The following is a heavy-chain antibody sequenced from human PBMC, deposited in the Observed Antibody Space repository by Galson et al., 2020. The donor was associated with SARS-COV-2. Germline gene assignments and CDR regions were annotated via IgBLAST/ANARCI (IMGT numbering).Heavy chain of an antibody. J-gene: IGHJ4*02. CDR3: STVSARYDFWSGDYTDNGADDF. Sequence: GGSLRLSCAPSGFTFNNAWMTWVRQAPGKGLEWVGRIKSKNDGGTTDYAAPVKGRFTISRDDSNNTLYLQMNSLKTEDTAVYYCSTVSARYDFWSGDYTDNGADDFWGQGTLVTVSS. CDR2: IKSKNDGGTT. V-gene: IGHV3-15*01. D-gene: IGHD3-3*01. CDR1: GFTFNNAW.